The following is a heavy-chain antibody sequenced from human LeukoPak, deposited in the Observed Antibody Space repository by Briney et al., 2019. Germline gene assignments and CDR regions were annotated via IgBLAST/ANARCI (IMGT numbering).Heavy chain of an antibody. CDR1: GFTFSSYG. Sequence: PGRSLRLSCAASGFTFSSYGMHWGRQAPGKGLEWVAVIWYDGSNRYYADSVKGRFTISRDNSKNTLYLQMNSLRAEDTAVYYCASAVLFGEFQPHDYWGQGTLVTVSS. CDR2: IWYDGSNR. V-gene: IGHV3-33*01. D-gene: IGHD3-10*01. J-gene: IGHJ4*02. CDR3: ASAVLFGEFQPHDY.